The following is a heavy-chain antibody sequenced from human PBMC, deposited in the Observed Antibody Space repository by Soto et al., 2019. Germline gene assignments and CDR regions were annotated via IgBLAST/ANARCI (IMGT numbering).Heavy chain of an antibody. CDR2: FNPSGGSR. CDR3: ARPAAATGPECYGMDV. V-gene: IGHV1-46*01. CDR1: GYTFTNYY. D-gene: IGHD6-13*01. J-gene: IGHJ6*02. Sequence: GASVKVSCKASGYTFTNYYIHWVRQAPGQGLEWMGIFNPSGGSRTYAQKFQGRVTMTRDTSTSTVYLELSSLRSEDTAVYYCARPAAATGPECYGMDVWGQGTTVTVSS.